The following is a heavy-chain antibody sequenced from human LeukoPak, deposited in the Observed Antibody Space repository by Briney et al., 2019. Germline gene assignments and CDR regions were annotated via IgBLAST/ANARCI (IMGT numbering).Heavy chain of an antibody. CDR1: GFTFNRFY. J-gene: IGHJ6*02. CDR3: ARGGAAAFYYYYGMDV. CDR2: ISSNGATT. V-gene: IGHV3-64*04. Sequence: GGSLRLSCSASGFTFNRFYLHWVRQAPGKGLEFVSHISSNGATTYYADSVKGRFTISRDNSKNTLYLQMNSLGAEDTAVYYCARGGAAAFYYYYGMDVWGQGTTVTVSS. D-gene: IGHD6-13*01.